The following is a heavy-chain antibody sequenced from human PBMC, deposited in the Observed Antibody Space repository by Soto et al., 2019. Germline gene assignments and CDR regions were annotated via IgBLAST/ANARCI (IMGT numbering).Heavy chain of an antibody. CDR1: GFTVSSNY. V-gene: IGHV3-66*01. CDR2: IYSGGST. CDR3: ARVGGYSGYDYGAFDI. J-gene: IGHJ3*02. D-gene: IGHD5-12*01. Sequence: PGGSLRLSCAASGFTVSSNYMSWVRQAPGKGLEWVSVIYSGGSTYYADSVKGRFTISRDNSKNTLYLQMNSLRAEDTAVYYCARVGGYSGYDYGAFDIWGQGTMVTVSS.